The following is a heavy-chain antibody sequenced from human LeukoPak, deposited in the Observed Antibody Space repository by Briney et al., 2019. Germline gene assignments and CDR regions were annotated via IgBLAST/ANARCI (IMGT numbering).Heavy chain of an antibody. CDR1: GYTFTTYA. D-gene: IGHD6-13*01. CDR2: INTNTGNP. V-gene: IGHV7-4-1*02. CDR3: ARGHGSSWYQVIPLYYYYYYMDV. J-gene: IGHJ6*03. Sequence: ASVKVSCKASGYTFTTYAMNWVRQAPGQGLEWMGWINTNTGNPTYAQGFTGRFVFSLDTSVSTAYLQISSLKAEDTAVYYCARGHGSSWYQVIPLYYYYYYMDVWGKGTTVTVSS.